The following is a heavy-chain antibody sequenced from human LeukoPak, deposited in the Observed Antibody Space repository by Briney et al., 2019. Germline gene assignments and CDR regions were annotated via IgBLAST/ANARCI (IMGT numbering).Heavy chain of an antibody. CDR1: GFTVSSNY. D-gene: IGHD3-22*01. Sequence: QPGGPLRLSCAASGFTVSSNYMSWVRQAPGKGLEWVSLIYSGGSTYYADSVKGRFTISRDNSKNTLYLQMNSLRAQDTAVYYCARDRRDYDSSGYYKNNYWYFDLWGRGTLVTVSS. CDR2: IYSGGST. V-gene: IGHV3-53*01. CDR3: ARDRRDYDSSGYYKNNYWYFDL. J-gene: IGHJ2*01.